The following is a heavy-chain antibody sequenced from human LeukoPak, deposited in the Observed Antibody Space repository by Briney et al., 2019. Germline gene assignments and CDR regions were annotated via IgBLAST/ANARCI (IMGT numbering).Heavy chain of an antibody. Sequence: GGSLRLSCAASGFTFSSYWMSWVRQAPGKVLEWVANIKQGGSEEYYVDSVKGRFTISRDNAKNSLYLQMNSLRAEDTAVYYCARDIVVVTAYFDYWGQGTLVTVSS. V-gene: IGHV3-7*05. D-gene: IGHD2-21*02. CDR1: GFTFSSYW. J-gene: IGHJ4*02. CDR3: ARDIVVVTAYFDY. CDR2: IKQGGSEE.